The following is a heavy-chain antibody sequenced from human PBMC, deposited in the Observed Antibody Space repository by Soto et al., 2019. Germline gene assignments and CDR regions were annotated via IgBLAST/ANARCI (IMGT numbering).Heavy chain of an antibody. V-gene: IGHV3-7*03. CDR3: ARHGFHRDALDL. CDR1: GFSSTNNW. D-gene: IGHD2-2*03. CDR2: IKQDGGET. J-gene: IGHJ3*01. Sequence: EMQLEESGGGLVQPGGSRSLPCEASGFSSTNNWMSWVRQAPGKGLEWLANIKQDGGETYYLESVKGRFSISRDNAKDSVYLQMSGLRAEDTAVYYCARHGFHRDALDLWGQGTLVTVSS.